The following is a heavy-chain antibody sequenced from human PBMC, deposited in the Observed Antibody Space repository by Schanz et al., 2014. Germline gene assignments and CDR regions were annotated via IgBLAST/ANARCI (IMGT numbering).Heavy chain of an antibody. D-gene: IGHD1-20*01. CDR3: ARDLITEGHGLDV. CDR2: ISYDGNNQ. V-gene: IGHV3-30*14. Sequence: QLQLVESGGGVVQPGRSLRLSCAASGFPFRSYVMHWVRQAPGKGLEWVAFISYDGNNQYYADSVKGRFTISRDNSKNTLYLQLNNLRVDDTAVYFCARDLITEGHGLDVWGRGTTVTV. J-gene: IGHJ6*02. CDR1: GFPFRSYV.